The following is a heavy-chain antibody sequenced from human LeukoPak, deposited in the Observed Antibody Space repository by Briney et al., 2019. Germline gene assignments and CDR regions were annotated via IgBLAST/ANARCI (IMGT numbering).Heavy chain of an antibody. CDR1: GFTVGSNY. CDR3: AMIPYNVWSAVS. V-gene: IGHV3-66*01. Sequence: GGSLRLSCAASGFTVGSNYMSWFRQAPGKGLEWVSTIYSGGASYYADSVRGRFTIARDTSRNTLYLQINSLSAEDTALYSCAMIPYNVWSAVSWGRGTLDTVSS. D-gene: IGHD3-3*01. CDR2: IYSGGAS. J-gene: IGHJ5*02.